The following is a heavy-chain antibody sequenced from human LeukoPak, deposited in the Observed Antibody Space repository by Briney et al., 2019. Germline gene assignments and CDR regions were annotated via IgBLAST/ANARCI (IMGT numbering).Heavy chain of an antibody. Sequence: GGSLRLSCAASGFTFSRYGMHWVRQAPGKGLEWVAVILSDGNNKYYADSVKGRFTISRDNSKNTLYLQINSLRAEDTAVYYCAKSPDGYNYRGDYWGQGTLVTVSS. J-gene: IGHJ4*02. CDR2: ILSDGNNK. D-gene: IGHD5-24*01. CDR3: AKSPDGYNYRGDY. V-gene: IGHV3-30*18. CDR1: GFTFSRYG.